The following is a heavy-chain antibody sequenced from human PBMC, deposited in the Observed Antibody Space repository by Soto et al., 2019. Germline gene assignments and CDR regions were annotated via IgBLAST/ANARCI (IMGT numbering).Heavy chain of an antibody. V-gene: IGHV3-48*01. CDR3: ARTHRFCSGGSCFLVDF. CDR2: ISTSGSTI. Sequence: EVQLVESGGGLVQPGGTLRLSCAASGFTFSTYNMNWVRQAPGKGLECISYISTSGSTIYYPDSVKGRFTISRDNAKNSLYLQMTSLRAEDTAVYYCARTHRFCSGGSCFLVDFWGQGTLVTVSS. J-gene: IGHJ4*02. CDR1: GFTFSTYN. D-gene: IGHD2-15*01.